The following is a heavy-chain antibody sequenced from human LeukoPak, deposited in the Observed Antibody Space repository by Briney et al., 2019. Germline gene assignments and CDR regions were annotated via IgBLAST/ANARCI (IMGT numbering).Heavy chain of an antibody. J-gene: IGHJ4*02. Sequence: GRSLRLSCAASGFTFSNYAISWVRQAPGKGLEWVSCISGSGGTTYYADSGRGRFTISRDNSKNTLYLQVNSLRAEDTAIYYCAKDKSRIAVAAADYWGQGTLVTVSS. CDR1: GFTFSNYA. D-gene: IGHD6-19*01. V-gene: IGHV3-23*01. CDR2: ISGSGGTT. CDR3: AKDKSRIAVAAADY.